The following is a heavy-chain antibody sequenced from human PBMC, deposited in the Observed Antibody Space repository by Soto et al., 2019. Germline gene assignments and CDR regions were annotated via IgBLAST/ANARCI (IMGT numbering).Heavy chain of an antibody. CDR3: ATDCSGGSCHIPSGAANHY. CDR1: GYTLTELS. Sequence: RASVKVSCKVSGYTLTELSMHWVRQAPGKGLEWMGGFDPEDGETIYAQKFQGRVTMTEDTSTDTAYMELSSLRSEDTAVYYCATDCSGGSCHIPSGAANHYWGQGTLVTVPS. J-gene: IGHJ4*02. CDR2: FDPEDGET. D-gene: IGHD2-15*01. V-gene: IGHV1-24*01.